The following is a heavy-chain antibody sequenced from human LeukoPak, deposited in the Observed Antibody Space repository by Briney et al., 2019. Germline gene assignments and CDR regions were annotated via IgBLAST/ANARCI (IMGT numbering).Heavy chain of an antibody. V-gene: IGHV1-46*01. Sequence: ASVKVSCKASGYTFTSYHMHWVRQAPGQGLEWMGIINPSGGSTSYAQKFQGRVAVTRDTSTNTVYMEVSSLRSEDTAVYYCARDGEGEWKAAAGHNWFDPWGQGTLVTVSS. CDR2: INPSGGST. D-gene: IGHD6-13*01. CDR3: ARDGEGEWKAAAGHNWFDP. CDR1: GYTFTSYH. J-gene: IGHJ5*02.